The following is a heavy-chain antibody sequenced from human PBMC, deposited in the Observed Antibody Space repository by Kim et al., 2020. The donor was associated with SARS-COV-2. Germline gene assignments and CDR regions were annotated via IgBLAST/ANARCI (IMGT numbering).Heavy chain of an antibody. J-gene: IGHJ3*02. D-gene: IGHD1-1*01. V-gene: IGHV3-30*07. Sequence: VKSRFTISRDNSKNTLYLQMNSLRSEDTAVYYCARDPIGRLGLESDTFDIWGQGTMVTVSS. CDR3: ARDPIGRLGLESDTFDI.